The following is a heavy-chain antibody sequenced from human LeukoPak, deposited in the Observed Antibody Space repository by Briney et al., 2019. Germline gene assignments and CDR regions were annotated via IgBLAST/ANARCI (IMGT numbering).Heavy chain of an antibody. J-gene: IGHJ4*02. CDR2: IYYTGST. Sequence: SETLSLTCTVSGGSISNYYWNWIRQPPGKGLEWIGYIYYTGSTNYNPSLKSRVTMSVDTSKNQFSLNLKSVTPEDTAVYYCARSLIPEQLVLNFWGQGTLVTVSS. V-gene: IGHV4-59*01. CDR1: GGSISNYY. CDR3: ARSLIPEQLVLNF. D-gene: IGHD6-13*01.